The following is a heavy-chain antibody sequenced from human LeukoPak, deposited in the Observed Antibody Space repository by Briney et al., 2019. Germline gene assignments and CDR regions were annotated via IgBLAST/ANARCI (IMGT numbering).Heavy chain of an antibody. CDR2: IYHSGST. CDR3: ARALLSRWFDP. V-gene: IGHV4-30-2*01. CDR1: GGSISSGGYS. D-gene: IGHD2-8*01. J-gene: IGHJ5*02. Sequence: SETLSLTCAVSGGSISSGGYSWSWIRQPPGTGLEWIGYIYHSGSTYYNPSLKSRVTISVDRSKNQFSLKLSSVTAADTAVYYCARALLSRWFDPWGQGTLVTVSP.